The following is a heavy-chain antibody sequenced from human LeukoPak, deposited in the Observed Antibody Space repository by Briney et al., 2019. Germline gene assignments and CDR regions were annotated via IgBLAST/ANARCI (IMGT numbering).Heavy chain of an antibody. CDR3: AKGDCGSASCSNDY. CDR2: ISASGGDT. V-gene: IGHV3-23*01. Sequence: GGSLRLSCAASGFTFSSYAMSWVRQAPGKGLEWVSLISASGGDTYYADSVKGRFTISRDSSKNTLYLQMNSLRAEDTAVYYCAKGDCGSASCSNDYWGQGTLVIVSS. D-gene: IGHD2-2*01. J-gene: IGHJ4*02. CDR1: GFTFSSYA.